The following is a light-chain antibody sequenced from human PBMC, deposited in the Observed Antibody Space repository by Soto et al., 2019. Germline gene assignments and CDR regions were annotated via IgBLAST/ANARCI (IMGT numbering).Light chain of an antibody. CDR3: SSYTSSSTYV. CDR1: SSDVGSYNY. V-gene: IGLV2-14*01. CDR2: DVS. Sequence: QSALTQPASVSGSPGQSITISCTGTSSDVGSYNYVSWYQQHPGKAPNLMIYDVSKRPSGVSNRFSGSKSGNTASLTISGLQAEDEADYYCSSYTSSSTYVFGTGTKLTVL. J-gene: IGLJ1*01.